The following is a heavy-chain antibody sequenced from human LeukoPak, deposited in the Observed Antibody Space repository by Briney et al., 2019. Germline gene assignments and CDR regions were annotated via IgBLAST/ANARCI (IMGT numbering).Heavy chain of an antibody. CDR2: LDPEDGEM. CDR1: GYTLTELS. V-gene: IGHV1-24*01. CDR3: ATGRTKWDLLNY. D-gene: IGHD1-26*01. Sequence: GASVKVSCKVSGYTLTELSLHWVRQAPGKGLEWMGGLDPEDGEMIYSQKSQGRVTMTEDTSTDIAYMEMSSLRSEDTAVYYCATGRTKWDLLNYWGQGTLVTVSS. J-gene: IGHJ4*02.